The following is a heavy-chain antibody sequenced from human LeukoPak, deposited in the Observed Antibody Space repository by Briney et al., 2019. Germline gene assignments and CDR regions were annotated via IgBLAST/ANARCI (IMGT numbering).Heavy chain of an antibody. CDR2: IYYSGST. J-gene: IGHJ4*02. CDR3: VKYSSSLGCIDY. CDR1: GGSISSSSYY. Sequence: SETLSLTCTVSGGSISSSSYYWGWIRQPPGKGLEWIGSIYYSGSTYYNPSLKSRVTISVDTSKNQFSLKLSSVTAADTAVYFCVKYSSSLGCIDYWGQGTLVTVSS. D-gene: IGHD6-6*01. V-gene: IGHV4-39*07.